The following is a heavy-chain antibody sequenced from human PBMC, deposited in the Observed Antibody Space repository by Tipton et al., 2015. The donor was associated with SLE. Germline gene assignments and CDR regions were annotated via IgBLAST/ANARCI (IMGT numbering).Heavy chain of an antibody. V-gene: IGHV4-59*01. J-gene: IGHJ4*02. CDR2: IYYSGST. Sequence: LRLSCTVSGGSISSYYWSWIRQPPGKGLEWIGYIYYSGSTNYNPSLKSRVTISVDTSKNQFSLKLSSVTAADTAVYYCARGLPLDYWGQGTLVTVSS. CDR1: GGSISSYY. CDR3: ARGLPLDY.